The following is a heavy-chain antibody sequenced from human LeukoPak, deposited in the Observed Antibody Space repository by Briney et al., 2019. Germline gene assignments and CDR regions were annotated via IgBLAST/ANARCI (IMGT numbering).Heavy chain of an antibody. CDR3: ARGGSTISPFDP. J-gene: IGHJ5*02. Sequence: GSLRLSCAASGFTFSSYSMNWVRQAPGKGLEWVSSISSSSSYIYYADSVKGRFTISRDNAKNSLYLQMNSLRAEDTAVYYCARGGSTISPFDPWGQGTLVTVSS. CDR1: GFTFSSYS. D-gene: IGHD3-9*01. V-gene: IGHV3-21*01. CDR2: ISSSSSYI.